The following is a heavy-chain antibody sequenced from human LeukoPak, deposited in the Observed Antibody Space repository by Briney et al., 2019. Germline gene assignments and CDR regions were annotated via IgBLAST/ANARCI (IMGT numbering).Heavy chain of an antibody. Sequence: PGRSLRLSCAASGFTFSDYGMHWVRQAPGKGLEWVANIKQDGSEKYYVDSVKGRFTTSRDNAEKSLYLQMNSLRLEDTAVYYCAAGSSVDYWGQGTLVTVSS. CDR3: AAGSSVDY. CDR1: GFTFSDYG. J-gene: IGHJ4*02. D-gene: IGHD3-10*01. V-gene: IGHV3-7*02. CDR2: IKQDGSEK.